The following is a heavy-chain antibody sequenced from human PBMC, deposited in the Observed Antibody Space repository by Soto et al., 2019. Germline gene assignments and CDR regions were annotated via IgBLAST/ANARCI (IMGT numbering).Heavy chain of an antibody. Sequence: QVQLQQWGGGLLKPSEPLSLTCAVLGGSVNSGNYYWSWIRQPPGKGLEWIGEMSHSGGTHFNPSLKSRVPISVDTSKNQFSLKMSAVTAADTALYYCARVERGTATTVVDAFDIWGPGTMVTVSS. CDR3: ARVERGTATTVVDAFDI. D-gene: IGHD1-1*01. J-gene: IGHJ3*02. CDR2: MSHSGGT. V-gene: IGHV4-34*01. CDR1: GGSVNSGNYY.